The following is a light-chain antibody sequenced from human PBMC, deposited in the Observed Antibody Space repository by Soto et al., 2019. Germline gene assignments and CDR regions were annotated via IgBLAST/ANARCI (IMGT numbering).Light chain of an antibody. V-gene: IGLV2-11*01. CDR3: CSYAAIYPVI. CDR2: DVT. J-gene: IGLJ2*01. Sequence: QSALTQPRSVSGSPGQSVTISCTGTSSDFGVYNYVSWYQHHPGKAPKLMIYDVTKRPSGVPGRFSGSKSGNTASLTISGLQAEDEADYHCCSYAAIYPVIFGGGTKVTVL. CDR1: SSDFGVYNY.